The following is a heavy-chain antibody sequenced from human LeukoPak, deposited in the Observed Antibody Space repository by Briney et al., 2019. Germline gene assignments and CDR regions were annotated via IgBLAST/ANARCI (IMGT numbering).Heavy chain of an antibody. CDR2: IIAGNGNT. J-gene: IGHJ5*02. CDR1: GYTFVSYA. CDR3: ARVQHCSGGSCYGNWFDP. V-gene: IGHV1-3*01. D-gene: IGHD2-15*01. Sequence: GASVKICCKASGYTFVSYAMYCMRQAPRQRLEWMGWIIAGNGNTKYSQKFQGRVTITRDTSASTAYMELSSLRSEDTAVYYCARVQHCSGGSCYGNWFDPWGQGTLVTVSS.